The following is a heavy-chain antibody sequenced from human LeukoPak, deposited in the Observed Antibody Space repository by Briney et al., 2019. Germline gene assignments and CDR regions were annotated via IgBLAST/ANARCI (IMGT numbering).Heavy chain of an antibody. CDR3: ARDGAYCSGGSCYSSYYFDY. Sequence: TGGSLRLSCAASGFTFSSYSMNWVRQAPGKGLEWVSSISSSSSYIYYADSVKGRFTISRDNAKNSLYLQMNSLRAEDTAVYYCARDGAYCSGGSCYSSYYFDYWGQGTLVTVSS. V-gene: IGHV3-21*01. CDR2: ISSSSSYI. CDR1: GFTFSSYS. D-gene: IGHD2-15*01. J-gene: IGHJ4*02.